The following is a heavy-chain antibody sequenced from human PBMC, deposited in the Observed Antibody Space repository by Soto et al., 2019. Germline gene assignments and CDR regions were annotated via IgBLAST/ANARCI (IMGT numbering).Heavy chain of an antibody. CDR1: GGTFSSYA. J-gene: IGHJ4*02. V-gene: IGHV1-69*10. CDR3: ARTNTAMPNFDY. CDR2: IIPILGIA. Sequence: ASVKVSCKASGGTFSSYAISWVRQAPGQGLEWMGGIIPILGIANYAQKFQGRVTITADKSTSTAYMELSSLRSEDTAVYYCARTNTAMPNFDYWGQGTLVTVSS. D-gene: IGHD5-18*01.